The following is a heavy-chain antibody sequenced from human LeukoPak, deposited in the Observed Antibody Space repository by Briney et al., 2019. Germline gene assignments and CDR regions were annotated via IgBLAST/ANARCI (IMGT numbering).Heavy chain of an antibody. V-gene: IGHV3-30*02. CDR3: AKDYKWSFDV. Sequence: GGSLRLSCAASGFTFSSYAMSWVRQAPGKGLEWVAYIRHHGNDKYYADSVRGRFTISRDNSKNTLYLQMNSLTAEDTAVFYCAKDYKWSFDVWGRGTLVTVSS. CDR2: IRHHGNDK. J-gene: IGHJ2*01. D-gene: IGHD1-1*01. CDR1: GFTFSSYA.